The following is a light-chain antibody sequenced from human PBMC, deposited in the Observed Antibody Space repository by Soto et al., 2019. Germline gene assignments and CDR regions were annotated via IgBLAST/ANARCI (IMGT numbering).Light chain of an antibody. CDR3: QQCGSSPWT. CDR2: TVS. CDR1: QSVDSN. Sequence: EIVLTQSPGTLSLSPGERSTLSCRASQSVDSNLAWYQQKPGQAPRLLICTVSTRATGVPDRFSGSGSGTDFTLTITRLETEDFAVYYCQQCGSSPWTFGQGTKVDI. V-gene: IGKV3-20*01. J-gene: IGKJ1*01.